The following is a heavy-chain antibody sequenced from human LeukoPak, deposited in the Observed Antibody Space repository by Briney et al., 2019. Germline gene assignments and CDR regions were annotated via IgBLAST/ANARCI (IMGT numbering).Heavy chain of an antibody. CDR3: AKDFAVVTPPMALLDW. V-gene: IGHV3-23*01. D-gene: IGHD4-23*01. CDR2: ISGSGGSA. Sequence: GGSLRLSCAASGFTLSSYAMSWVRQAPGKGLEWVSAISGSGGSAYYADSVKGRFTISRDNSKNTLYLQMNSLRAEDTAVYYCAKDFAVVTPPMALLDWWGQGTLVTVSS. J-gene: IGHJ4*02. CDR1: GFTLSSYA.